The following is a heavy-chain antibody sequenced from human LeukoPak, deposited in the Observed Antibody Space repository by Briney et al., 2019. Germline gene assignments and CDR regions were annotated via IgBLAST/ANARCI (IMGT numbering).Heavy chain of an antibody. CDR1: GFTFSSYG. CDR2: ISGSGGST. D-gene: IGHD4-23*01. V-gene: IGHV3-23*01. CDR3: AKGSARRWFWYFDY. Sequence: GGSLRLSCAASGFTFSSYGMSWVRQAPGKGLEWVSAISGSGGSTDYADSVKGRFTISRDNSKNTLYLQMNSLRAEDTAVYYCAKGSARRWFWYFDYWGQGTLVTVSS. J-gene: IGHJ4*02.